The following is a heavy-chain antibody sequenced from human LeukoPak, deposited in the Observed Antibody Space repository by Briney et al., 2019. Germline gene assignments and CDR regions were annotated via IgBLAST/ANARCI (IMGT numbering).Heavy chain of an antibody. V-gene: IGHV1-18*01. CDR1: GYTFTSYG. D-gene: IGHD3-16*01. J-gene: IGHJ5*02. Sequence: ASVKVSCKASGYTFTSYGISWVRQAPGQGLEWMGWISAYNGNTKYAQKVLGRVTMTTDTSTSTAYMELSSLRSEDTAVYYCARRFRGGLNNWFDPWGQGTLVTVSS. CDR2: ISAYNGNT. CDR3: ARRFRGGLNNWFDP.